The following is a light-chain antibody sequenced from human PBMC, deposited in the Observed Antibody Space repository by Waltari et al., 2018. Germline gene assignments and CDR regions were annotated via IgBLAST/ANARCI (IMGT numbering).Light chain of an antibody. J-gene: IGLJ2*01. CDR1: RRAVGGYNY. Sequence: QSALTQPASVSGSPGPSITISCTGTRRAVGGYNYVSWYRQHPGKAPKLMIYEVNERPSGVSNRFSGSKSGNTASLTISGLQAEDEADYYCSSYTSSSTLVVFGGGTKLTVL. CDR3: SSYTSSSTLVV. V-gene: IGLV2-14*01. CDR2: EVN.